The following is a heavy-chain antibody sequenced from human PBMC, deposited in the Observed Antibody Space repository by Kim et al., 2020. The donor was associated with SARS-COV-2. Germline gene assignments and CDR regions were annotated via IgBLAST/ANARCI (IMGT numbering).Heavy chain of an antibody. D-gene: IGHD2-2*01. CDR3: ARDSHCSSTSCSYAFDI. J-gene: IGHJ3*02. CDR1: GFTVSSNY. Sequence: GGSLRLSCAASGFTVSSNYMSWVRQAPGKGLEWVSVIYSGGSTYYADSVKGRFTISRHNSKNTLYLQMNSLRAEDTAVYYCARDSHCSSTSCSYAFDIWGQGTMVTVSS. CDR2: IYSGGST. V-gene: IGHV3-53*04.